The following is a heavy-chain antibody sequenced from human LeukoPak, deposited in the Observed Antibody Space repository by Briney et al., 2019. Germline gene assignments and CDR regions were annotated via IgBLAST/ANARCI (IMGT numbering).Heavy chain of an antibody. CDR2: INPGGSHI. D-gene: IGHD5-18*01. J-gene: IGHJ5*02. V-gene: IGHV5-51*01. Sequence: PGESLKISRKGSGYSFTNYWIAWVRQMPGKGLEWMGAINPGGSHIRYSPSFQGQVTISTDKSISTAYLQWSSLKASDTAIYYCARKNPTALRNNWFDPWGQGTLVTVSS. CDR1: GYSFTNYW. CDR3: ARKNPTALRNNWFDP.